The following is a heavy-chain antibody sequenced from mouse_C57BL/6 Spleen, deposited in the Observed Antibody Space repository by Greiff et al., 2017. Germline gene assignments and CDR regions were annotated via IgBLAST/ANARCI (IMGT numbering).Heavy chain of an antibody. CDR3: ARRPTFYAMDY. D-gene: IGHD5-5*01. V-gene: IGHV1-64*01. CDR1: GYTFTSYW. J-gene: IGHJ4*01. CDR2: IHPNSGST. Sequence: QVQLQQSGAELVKPGASVKLSCKASGYTFTSYWMHWVKQRPGQGLEWIGMIHPNSGSTNYNEKFKSKATLTVDKSSSTAYMQLSSLTSEDSAVYYCARRPTFYAMDYWGQGTSVTVSS.